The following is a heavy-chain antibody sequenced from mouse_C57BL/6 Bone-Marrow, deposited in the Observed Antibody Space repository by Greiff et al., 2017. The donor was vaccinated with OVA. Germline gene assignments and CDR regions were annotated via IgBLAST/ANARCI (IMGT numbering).Heavy chain of an antibody. J-gene: IGHJ4*01. Sequence: QVQLQQSGAELVRPGASVTLSCKASGYTFTDYEMHWVKQTPVHGLEWIGAIDPETGGTAYNQKFKGKAILTADKSSSTAYMERRSLTSEDSAVYCGTRGDSNYYAMDYWGQGTSVTVSS. D-gene: IGHD2-5*01. V-gene: IGHV1-15*01. CDR1: GYTFTDYE. CDR2: IDPETGGT. CDR3: TRGDSNYYAMDY.